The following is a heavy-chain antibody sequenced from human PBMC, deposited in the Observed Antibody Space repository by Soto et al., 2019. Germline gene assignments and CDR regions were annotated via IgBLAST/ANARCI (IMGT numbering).Heavy chain of an antibody. J-gene: IGHJ5*01. V-gene: IGHV4-39*01. Sequence: PSETLSLTCSVSGASINNFAYYWGWIRQPPGKGLEWIGTVYYNENTYYNPSLRSRVAISLDAAKNQFSLNLRSVTAADTAVYFCARRERYYGSPGWFDPWGQGTLVT. CDR3: ARRERYYGSPGWFDP. CDR1: GASINNFAYY. CDR2: VYYNENT. D-gene: IGHD3-10*01.